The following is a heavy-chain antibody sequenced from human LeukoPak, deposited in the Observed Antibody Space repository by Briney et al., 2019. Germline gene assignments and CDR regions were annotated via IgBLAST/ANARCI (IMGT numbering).Heavy chain of an antibody. CDR3: ATRHSSSSGVDY. CDR1: GFTFSNNG. Sequence: GGSLRLSCAASGFTFSNNGMHWVRQAPGKGLEWVAFMRYDGSNKYYADSVKGRFTISRDNSKNTLYLQMNSLRAEDTAVYHCATRHSSSSGVDYWGQGTLVTVSS. V-gene: IGHV3-30*02. J-gene: IGHJ4*02. D-gene: IGHD6-6*01. CDR2: MRYDGSNK.